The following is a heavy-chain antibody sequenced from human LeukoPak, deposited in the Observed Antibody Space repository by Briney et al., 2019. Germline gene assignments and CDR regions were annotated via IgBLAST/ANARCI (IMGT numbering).Heavy chain of an antibody. V-gene: IGHV1-2*04. J-gene: IGHJ4*02. CDR3: ARGWPDTAWFDY. CDR2: INPNSGGT. CDR1: GYTFTGYY. Sequence: ASVKVFCKASGYTFTGYYMHWVRQAPGQGLEWMGWINPNSGGTNYAQKFQGWVTMTRDTSISTAYMELSRLRSDDTAVYYCARGWPDTAWFDYWGQGTLVTVSS. D-gene: IGHD5-18*01.